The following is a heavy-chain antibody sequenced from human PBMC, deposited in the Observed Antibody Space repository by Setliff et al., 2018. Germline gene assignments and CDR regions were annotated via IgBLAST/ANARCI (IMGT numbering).Heavy chain of an antibody. CDR2: XXXXXXXX. CDR1: GGTFSSYG. Sequence: SVKVSCKASGGTFSSYGISWVRQAPGQGXEWXXXXXXXXXXXXXXXXXXDXVXXXTDESTSTAYMELRSLRTEDTAVYYCAREGVDTRSSTDYRYYMDVWGKGTTVTVSS. CDR3: AREGVDTRSSTDYRYYMDV. J-gene: IGHJ6*03. D-gene: IGHD5-18*01. V-gene: IGHV1-69*05.